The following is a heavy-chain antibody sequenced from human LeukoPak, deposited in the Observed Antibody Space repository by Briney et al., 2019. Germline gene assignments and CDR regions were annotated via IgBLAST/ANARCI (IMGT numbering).Heavy chain of an antibody. J-gene: IGHJ6*03. CDR2: ISSSSNYI. CDR3: AKGRGTIFGVDLYYYYYMDV. D-gene: IGHD3-3*01. CDR1: GFTFSSYT. V-gene: IGHV3-21*04. Sequence: PGGSLRLSCAASGFTFSSYTMNWVRQAPGKGLEWVSSISSSSNYIYYADSVKGRFTISRDNAKNSLYLQMNSLRAEDTAVYYCAKGRGTIFGVDLYYYYYMDVWGKGTTVTVSS.